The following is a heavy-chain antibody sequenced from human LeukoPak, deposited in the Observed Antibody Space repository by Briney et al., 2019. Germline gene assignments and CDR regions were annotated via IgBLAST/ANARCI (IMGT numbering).Heavy chain of an antibody. Sequence: SETLSLTCAVYGVSFSGYYWSWIRQPPGKGLEWIGYIYHSGSTYYNPSLKSRVTISVDRSKNQFSLKLSSVTAADTAVYYCARHIDSSGYYYDYWGQGTLVTVSS. D-gene: IGHD3-22*01. V-gene: IGHV4-30-2*01. CDR2: IYHSGST. J-gene: IGHJ4*02. CDR1: GVSFSGYY. CDR3: ARHIDSSGYYYDY.